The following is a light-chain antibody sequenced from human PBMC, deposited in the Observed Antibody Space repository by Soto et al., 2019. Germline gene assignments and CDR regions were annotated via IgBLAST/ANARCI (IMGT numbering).Light chain of an antibody. CDR2: KAS. V-gene: IGKV1-5*03. J-gene: IGKJ2*01. CDR1: QNINSW. CDR3: QQYNSYSYT. Sequence: DIQMTQSPSTLSASVGDRVTITCRASQNINSWLAWYQQKPGKAPTLLIYKASSLESGVPSRFSGSGSGTEFTLTISSLQPDDFATYFCQQYNSYSYTFGQGTKLEIK.